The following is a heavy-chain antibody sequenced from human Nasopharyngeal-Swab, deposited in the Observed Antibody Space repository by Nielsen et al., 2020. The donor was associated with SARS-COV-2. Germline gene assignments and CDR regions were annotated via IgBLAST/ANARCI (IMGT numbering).Heavy chain of an antibody. CDR2: IDKKANNYAT. V-gene: IGHV3-73*01. CDR3: TRDNGTYNWFDP. D-gene: IGHD3-10*01. J-gene: IGHJ5*02. Sequence: GESLKISCAGSGFIFGDCAIHWVRQSSAKGLEWVAHIDKKANNYATEYAASMKGRFTISRDDSSNMAYLQMNRLNTEDTAVYYCTRDNGTYNWFDPWGQGALVTVSS. CDR1: GFIFGDCA.